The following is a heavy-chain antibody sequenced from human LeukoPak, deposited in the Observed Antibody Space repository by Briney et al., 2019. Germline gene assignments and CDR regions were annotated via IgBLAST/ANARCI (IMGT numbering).Heavy chain of an antibody. CDR1: GFTFDDYA. CDR2: ISWIGSST. V-gene: IGHV3-20*04. D-gene: IGHD3-9*01. J-gene: IGHJ4*02. Sequence: AGGSLTLSCAASGFTFDDYAMSWVRQRPGKGLEWVSGISWIGSSTGHADSVKGRFTISRDNARNSLYLQMNSLRAEDTAFNYCARVLRHFDWSPFDYWGQGILVTVSS. CDR3: ARVLRHFDWSPFDY.